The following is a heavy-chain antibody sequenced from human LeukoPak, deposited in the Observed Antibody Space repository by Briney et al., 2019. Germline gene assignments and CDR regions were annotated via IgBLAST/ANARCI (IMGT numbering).Heavy chain of an antibody. CDR2: ILVTLGTP. V-gene: IGHV1-69*04. J-gene: IGHJ5*02. CDR1: GGTLTNYA. D-gene: IGHD3-9*01. CDR3: ARAVDDDLAGYYWGDWFDP. Sequence: SVKVSCKATGGTLTNYAVSWVRQAPGQGLEWMGRILVTLGTPNYAEKFQGRVAITADKSTSTAYMELSSLRSEDTAVYYCARAVDDDLAGYYWGDWFDPWGQGTLVTVSS.